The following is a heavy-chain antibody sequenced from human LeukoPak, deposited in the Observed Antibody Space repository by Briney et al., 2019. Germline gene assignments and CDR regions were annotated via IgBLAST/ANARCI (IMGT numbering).Heavy chain of an antibody. CDR2: ISWNSGSI. V-gene: IGHV3-9*01. J-gene: IGHJ6*03. Sequence: PGGSLRLSCAASGFTFDDYAMHWVRQAPGKGLEWVSGISWNSGSIGYADSVKGRFTISRDNAKNSLYLQMNSLRAEDTAVYYCAKRAPYYYMDVWGKGTTVTVSS. CDR1: GFTFDDYA. CDR3: AKRAPYYYMDV.